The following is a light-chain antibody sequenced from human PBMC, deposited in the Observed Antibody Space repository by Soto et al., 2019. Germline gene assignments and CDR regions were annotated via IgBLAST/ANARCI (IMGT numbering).Light chain of an antibody. CDR2: AAS. Sequence: EMEMTQSPATLSVSSGERAALSCRASQSVSSNLAWYQQKPGQAPRLLIYAASTRATGIPARFSGSGSGTDFNLTITSLQSEDSAVYYCQQYYHWPRTFGQGTKVDIK. J-gene: IGKJ1*01. CDR1: QSVSSN. CDR3: QQYYHWPRT. V-gene: IGKV3D-15*01.